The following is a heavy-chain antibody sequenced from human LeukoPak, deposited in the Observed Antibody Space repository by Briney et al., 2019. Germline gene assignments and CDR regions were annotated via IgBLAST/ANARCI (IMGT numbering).Heavy chain of an antibody. V-gene: IGHV3-23*01. CDR1: GFTFSSYA. Sequence: GGSLRLSCAASGFTFSSYAMSWVRQAPGKGLEWVSAISGSGGSTYYADSVKGRFTISRDNSKNTLYLQMNSLRAEDTALYYCARETMVRGHAFDIWGQGTMVTVSS. CDR2: ISGSGGST. J-gene: IGHJ3*02. D-gene: IGHD3-10*01. CDR3: ARETMVRGHAFDI.